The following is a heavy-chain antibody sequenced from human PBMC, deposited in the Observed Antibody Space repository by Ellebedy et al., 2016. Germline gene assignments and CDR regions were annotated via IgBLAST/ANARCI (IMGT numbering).Heavy chain of an antibody. V-gene: IGHV3-33*08. CDR1: GFTFSSYG. D-gene: IGHD3-22*01. Sequence: GESLKISCAASGFTFSSYGMHWVRQAPGKGLEWVAVIWFDGSNKYHADSVKGRFTISRDNSKNTLYLQMNSLRAEDTAVYYCARVSYYYDSSGYYMGHGIDYWGQGTLVTVSS. CDR2: IWFDGSNK. CDR3: ARVSYYYDSSGYYMGHGIDY. J-gene: IGHJ4*02.